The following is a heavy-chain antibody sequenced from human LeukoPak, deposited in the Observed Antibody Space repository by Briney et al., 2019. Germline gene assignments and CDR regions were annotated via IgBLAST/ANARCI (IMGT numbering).Heavy chain of an antibody. CDR2: ISWNSGSI. CDR1: GFTFDDYA. J-gene: IGHJ2*01. V-gene: IGHV3-9*03. D-gene: IGHD6-19*01. CDR3: AKAQGGSGWYGPNWYFDL. Sequence: GGSLTLSCAASGFTFDDYAMHWVRQAPGKGLEWVSGISWNSGSIGYADSVKGRFTISRDNAKNSLYLQMNSLRAEDMALYYCAKAQGGSGWYGPNWYFDLWGRGTLVTVSS.